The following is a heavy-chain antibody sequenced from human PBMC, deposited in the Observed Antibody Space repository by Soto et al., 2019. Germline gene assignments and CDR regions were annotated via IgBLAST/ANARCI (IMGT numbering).Heavy chain of an antibody. D-gene: IGHD2-15*01. CDR3: TRAASGGGWWSQCSFES. J-gene: IGHJ5*01. V-gene: IGHV3-66*01. CDR1: GFTVSSSY. Sequence: EVQLVESGGGLVQPGGSLRLSCAASGFTVSSSYISWVRQAPGKRLEWVSTIYSSGSTYYADSVRGRFTISRDDSKNTLYLPMNSLSVDDAAVDYRTRAASGGGWWSQCSFESCGQGTLVNVSA. CDR2: IYSSGST.